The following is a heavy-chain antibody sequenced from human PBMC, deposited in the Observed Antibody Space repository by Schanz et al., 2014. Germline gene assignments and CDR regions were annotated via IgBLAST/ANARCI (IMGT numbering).Heavy chain of an antibody. V-gene: IGHV1-46*03. CDR2: INPSGGST. Sequence: QVQLVQSGAEVKKPGASVKVSCKASGYTFTSYYMHWVRQAPGQGLEWMGIINPSGGSTSYAQKLQGRVTMTRDTSTSTVYMELSSLRSEDTAVYYCATNSPFRMVRGSNAFDAWGQGTMVTGSS. CDR3: ATNSPFRMVRGSNAFDA. J-gene: IGHJ3*01. CDR1: GYTFTSYY. D-gene: IGHD3-10*01.